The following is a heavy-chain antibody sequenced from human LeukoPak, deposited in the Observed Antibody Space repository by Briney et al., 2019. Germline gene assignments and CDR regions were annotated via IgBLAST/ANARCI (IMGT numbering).Heavy chain of an antibody. Sequence: PGGSLRLSCAASGFTFSHYWMTWVRQAPGKGLEWVANTDQVGSDKYYVDSVKGRFTISRDNAKNSLYLQMNSLRAEDTAVYYCAKRASGSGTSLYYFDYWGQGTLVTVSS. CDR3: AKRASGSGTSLYYFDY. J-gene: IGHJ4*02. CDR2: TDQVGSDK. V-gene: IGHV3-7*05. D-gene: IGHD3-10*01. CDR1: GFTFSHYW.